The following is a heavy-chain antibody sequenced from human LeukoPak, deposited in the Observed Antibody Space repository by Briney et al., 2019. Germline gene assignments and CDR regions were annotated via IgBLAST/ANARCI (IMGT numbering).Heavy chain of an antibody. CDR3: ARASRWLAFDN. CDR1: RFTVSNNH. V-gene: IGHV3-66*01. Sequence: GVSLRLSCVASRFTVSNNHMNWVRQAPGKGLEGGSVIYNGDNTYYPDSVQGRFTISKDNSKNTLYLQMSSLRPEDTAVYFCARASRWLAFDNWGQGTLVTVSS. D-gene: IGHD6-19*01. CDR2: IYNGDNT. J-gene: IGHJ4*02.